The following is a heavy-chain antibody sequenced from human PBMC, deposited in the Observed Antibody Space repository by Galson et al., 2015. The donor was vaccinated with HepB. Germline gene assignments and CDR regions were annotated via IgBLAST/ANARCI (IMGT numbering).Heavy chain of an antibody. Sequence: SLRLSCAASGFTFSSYGMHWVRQAPGKGLEWVAVISYDGSNKYYADSVKGRFTISRDNSKNTLYLQMNSLRAEDTAVYYCARDTIGNNWFDPWGQGTLVTVSS. CDR2: ISYDGSNK. J-gene: IGHJ5*02. D-gene: IGHD3-3*01. V-gene: IGHV3-30*03. CDR3: ARDTIGNNWFDP. CDR1: GFTFSSYG.